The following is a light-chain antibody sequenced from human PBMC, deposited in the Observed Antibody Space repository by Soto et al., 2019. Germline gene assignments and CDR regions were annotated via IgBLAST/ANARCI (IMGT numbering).Light chain of an antibody. J-gene: IGLJ2*01. Sequence: QSALTQPPSASGSPGQSVTISCTGTSTDVGGYNYVSWYQQHPGEAHKLMIYEVTKRPSGVPDLSSGSKSGNTASLIVSGLKPEDEADYYCSSYAGSNNGVFGGGTKLTVL. CDR2: EVT. CDR3: SSYAGSNNGV. CDR1: STDVGGYNY. V-gene: IGLV2-8*01.